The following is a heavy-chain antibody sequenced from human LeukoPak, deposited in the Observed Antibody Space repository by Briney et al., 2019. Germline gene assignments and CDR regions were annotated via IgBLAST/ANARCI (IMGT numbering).Heavy chain of an antibody. CDR2: ISGSGGST. CDR3: AKARYCSGGSCYSDY. J-gene: IGHJ4*02. Sequence: GGSLRLSCAASGLTFTSYAMNWVRQAPGRGLEWVSGISGSGGSTHYADSVRGRFTISRDNSKNTLYLQMNSLRAEDTAVYYCAKARYCSGGSCYSDYWGQGTLVTVSS. V-gene: IGHV3-23*01. CDR1: GLTFTSYA. D-gene: IGHD2-15*01.